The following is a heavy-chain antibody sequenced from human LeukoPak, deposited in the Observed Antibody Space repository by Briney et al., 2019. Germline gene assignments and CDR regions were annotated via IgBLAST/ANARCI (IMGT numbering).Heavy chain of an antibody. V-gene: IGHV1-46*01. J-gene: IGHJ4*02. Sequence: ASVKVSCKASGGTFSSYAISWVRQAPGQGLEWMGVINPSGGNTGYAQKFQGRLIMTRDTSTSTLYMELSSLTSEDSAVYYCARDLPTGYASMAYWGQGTLLIVSS. D-gene: IGHD3-16*01. CDR3: ARDLPTGYASMAY. CDR1: GGTFSSYA. CDR2: INPSGGNT.